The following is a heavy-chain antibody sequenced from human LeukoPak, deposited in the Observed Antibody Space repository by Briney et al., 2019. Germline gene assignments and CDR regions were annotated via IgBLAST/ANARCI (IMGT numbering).Heavy chain of an antibody. CDR1: GYTFTGYY. CDR2: INPNSGGT. J-gene: IGHJ4*02. V-gene: IGHV1-2*02. D-gene: IGHD3-9*01. CDR3: ARGPYYDILTECGDLDY. Sequence: ASVKVSCKASGYTFTGYYMHWVRQAPGQGLEWMGWINPNSGGTNYAQKLQGRVTMTTDTSTSTAYMELRSLRSDDTAVYYCARGPYYDILTECGDLDYWGQGTLVTVSS.